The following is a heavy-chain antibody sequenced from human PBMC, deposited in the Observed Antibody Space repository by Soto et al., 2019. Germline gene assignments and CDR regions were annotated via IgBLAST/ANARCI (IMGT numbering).Heavy chain of an antibody. D-gene: IGHD3-10*01. J-gene: IGHJ3*02. V-gene: IGHV3-74*01. CDR2: MNADGSTT. CDR3: VRDRGHPDSFDI. CDR1: GFTFSPFW. Sequence: DVHLVASGGGLVQPGESLRLSCAAYGFTFSPFWMHWVRQAPGKGLEWVSHMNADGSTTLYADSVKGRFTISRDNAKNTLYLQMKSLSAEDTAVYYCVRDRGHPDSFDIWGQGTMVTVSS.